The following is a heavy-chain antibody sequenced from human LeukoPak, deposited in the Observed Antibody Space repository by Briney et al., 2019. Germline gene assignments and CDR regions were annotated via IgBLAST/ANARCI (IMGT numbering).Heavy chain of an antibody. CDR3: ARGDFSGLYFDY. CDR2: IIPIFGTA. J-gene: IGHJ4*02. CDR1: GGTFSSYA. Sequence: SVKVSCKASGGTFSSYAISWVRQAPGQGLGWMGGIIPIFGTANYAQKFQGRVTITADESTSTAYMELSSLRSEDTAVYYCARGDFSGLYFDYWGQGTLVTVSS. D-gene: IGHD2-21*02. V-gene: IGHV1-69*13.